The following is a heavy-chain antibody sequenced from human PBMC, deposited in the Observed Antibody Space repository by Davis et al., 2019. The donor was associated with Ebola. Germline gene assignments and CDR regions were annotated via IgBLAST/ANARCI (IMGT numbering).Heavy chain of an antibody. CDR3: ARDLVPAAIRNHRYYYYYGMDV. D-gene: IGHD2-2*01. Sequence: GGSLRLSCAASGFTFSDYYMSWIRQAPGKGLEWVSYISSSSSYIYYADSVKGRFTISRDNSKNTLYLQMNSLRAEDTAVYYCARDLVPAAIRNHRYYYYYGMDVWGQGTTVTVSS. CDR1: GFTFSDYY. V-gene: IGHV3-11*06. CDR2: ISSSSSYI. J-gene: IGHJ6*02.